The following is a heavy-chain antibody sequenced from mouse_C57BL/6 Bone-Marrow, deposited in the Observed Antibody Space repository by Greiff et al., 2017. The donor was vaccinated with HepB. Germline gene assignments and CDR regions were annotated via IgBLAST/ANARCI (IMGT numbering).Heavy chain of an antibody. CDR3: ARRSNYEEVCWYFDV. D-gene: IGHD2-5*01. J-gene: IGHJ1*03. Sequence: VQLQQPGAELVRPGSSVKLSCKASGYTFTSYWMDWVKQRPGQGLEWIGNIYPSDSETHYNQKFKDKATLTADKSSSTAYMQLSSLTSEDSAVYYWARRSNYEEVCWYFDVWGTGTTVTVSS. CDR1: GYTFTSYW. V-gene: IGHV1-61*01. CDR2: IYPSDSET.